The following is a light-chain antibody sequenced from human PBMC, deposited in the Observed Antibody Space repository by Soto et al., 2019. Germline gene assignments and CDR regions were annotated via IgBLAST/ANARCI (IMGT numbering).Light chain of an antibody. CDR3: HQYDSSPLT. J-gene: IGKJ4*01. V-gene: IGKV3-20*01. CDR1: QSVSSSY. CDR2: GAS. Sequence: EIVLTQSPGTLSLSPGERATLSCRASQSVSSSYLAWYQQKPGQAPRLLIYGASSRATGIPDRFSGSGSGTYFPLTISRLEPEEFSVYYCHQYDSSPLTFGGGTQVAI.